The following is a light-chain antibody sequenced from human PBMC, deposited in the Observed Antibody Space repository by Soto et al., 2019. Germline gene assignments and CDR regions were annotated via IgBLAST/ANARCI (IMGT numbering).Light chain of an antibody. CDR3: QQSYSLPWT. Sequence: DIQMTQSPSSLSASVGDRLTISCRASQSISTYLNWYQHKPGKAPKLLISAASTLQSGVPSRFSGSGSVTDFTLTISSMFPEDFATYYCQQSYSLPWTFGQGTNVEIK. CDR2: AAS. CDR1: QSISTY. V-gene: IGKV1-39*01. J-gene: IGKJ1*01.